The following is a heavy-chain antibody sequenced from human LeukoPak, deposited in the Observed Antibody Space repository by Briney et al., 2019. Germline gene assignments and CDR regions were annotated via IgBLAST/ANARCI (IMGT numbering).Heavy chain of an antibody. V-gene: IGHV3-23*01. Sequence: GGSLRLSCAASGFTFSSYAMNWVRHAPGKGLESASAISASGGNTYYADSVKGRFTISRDNSKNTLYLQMNSLRAGDTALYYCAKGASDWYIDYWGQGTLVTVSS. CDR2: ISASGGNT. CDR1: GFTFSSYA. CDR3: AKGASDWYIDY. J-gene: IGHJ4*02. D-gene: IGHD6-19*01.